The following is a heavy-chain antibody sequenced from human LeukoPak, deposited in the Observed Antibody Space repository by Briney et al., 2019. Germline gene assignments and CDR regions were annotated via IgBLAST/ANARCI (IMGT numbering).Heavy chain of an antibody. CDR1: GFTSSSYA. D-gene: IGHD2-15*01. Sequence: GGSLRLSCAASGFTSSSYAMSWVRQAPGKGLEWVSLISGGVGSTYYADSVKGRFTISRDNSRTTLYLQMNSLRVEDTAVYYCAKDRLYCSGGSCPYYFDYWGQGTLVTVSS. V-gene: IGHV3-23*01. CDR3: AKDRLYCSGGSCPYYFDY. CDR2: ISGGVGST. J-gene: IGHJ4*02.